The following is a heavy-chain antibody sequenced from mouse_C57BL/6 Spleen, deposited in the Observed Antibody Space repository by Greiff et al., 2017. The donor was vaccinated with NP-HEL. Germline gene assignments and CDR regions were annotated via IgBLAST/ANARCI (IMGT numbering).Heavy chain of an antibody. D-gene: IGHD1-1*01. J-gene: IGHJ2*01. CDR2: IYPGDGDT. Sequence: QVQLQQSGAELVKPGASVKISCKASGYAFSSYWMNWVKQRPGQGLEWIGQIYPGDGDTNYNGKFKGKATLTADKSSSTAYMQLSSLTSEDSAVYFCAREDYGSSYRNFDYWGKGTTLTVSS. CDR1: GYAFSSYW. V-gene: IGHV1-80*01. CDR3: AREDYGSSYRNFDY.